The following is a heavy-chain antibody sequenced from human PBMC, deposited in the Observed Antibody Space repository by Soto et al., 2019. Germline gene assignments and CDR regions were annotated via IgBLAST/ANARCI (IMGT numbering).Heavy chain of an antibody. V-gene: IGHV1-69*02. CDR2: IIPILNIA. CDR3: ARTRAATDSLYWFDP. CDR1: GGTFSSYP. D-gene: IGHD2-21*01. J-gene: IGHJ5*02. Sequence: QVQLVQSGAEVKKHGSSVKVSCKASGGTFSSYPISWVRQAPGQGLEWMGSIIPILNIANYAQKFQGRVTLTADKSTNTAYMELSSLRSEDTAVYYCARTRAATDSLYWFDPWGQGTLVTVSS.